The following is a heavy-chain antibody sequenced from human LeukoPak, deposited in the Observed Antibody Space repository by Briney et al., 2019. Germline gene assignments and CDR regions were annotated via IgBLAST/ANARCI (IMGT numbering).Heavy chain of an antibody. CDR2: LGISGDYA. CDR1: GFTLSSYA. CDR3: ARGGGGNSDFLTTYTGASLSFDY. V-gene: IGHV3-23*01. D-gene: IGHD3-9*01. Sequence: AGGSLRLSCVASGFTLSSYAVSWVRQAPGKGLQWVSSLGISGDYAWYAGSVKGRFTISRGSSKNTLYLQMNRLGAEDTAVYYCARGGGGNSDFLTTYTGASLSFDYWGQGALVTVSS. J-gene: IGHJ4*02.